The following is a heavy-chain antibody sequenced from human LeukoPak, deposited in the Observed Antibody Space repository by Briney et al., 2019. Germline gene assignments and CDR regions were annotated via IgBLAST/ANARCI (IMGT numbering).Heavy chain of an antibody. D-gene: IGHD2-2*01. V-gene: IGHV4-59*01. CDR1: GGSISSYY. CDR2: IYYSGST. J-gene: IGHJ6*02. Sequence: SETLSLTCTVSGGSISSYYWSWIRQPPGKGLEWIGYIYYSGSTNYNPSLKSRVTISVDTSKNQFSLKLSSVTAADTAVYYCARATRLTRYCSSTSCYPPSGLDVWGQGTTDTVSS. CDR3: ARATRLTRYCSSTSCYPPSGLDV.